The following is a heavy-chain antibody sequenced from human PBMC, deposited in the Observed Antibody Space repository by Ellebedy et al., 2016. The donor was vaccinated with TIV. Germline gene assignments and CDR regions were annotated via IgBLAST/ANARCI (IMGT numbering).Heavy chain of an antibody. CDR1: GFTFSSYN. Sequence: PGGSLRLSCAASGFTFSSYNMNWVRQAPGKGLEWVSSVSGSTSYIYYADSVKGRFTISRDNAKNSLYLRMNSLRAEDTAVYYRARGHRVPYYFDYWGQGTLVTVSS. CDR2: VSGSTSYI. CDR3: ARGHRVPYYFDY. D-gene: IGHD2-2*01. V-gene: IGHV3-21*01. J-gene: IGHJ4*02.